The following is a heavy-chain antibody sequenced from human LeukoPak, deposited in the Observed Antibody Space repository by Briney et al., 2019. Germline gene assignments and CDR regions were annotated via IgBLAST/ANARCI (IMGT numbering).Heavy chain of an antibody. CDR3: AKDISGDLLEYNWFDP. CDR1: GFTFSSYG. D-gene: IGHD4-17*01. V-gene: IGHV3-9*01. Sequence: GGSLRLSCAASGFTFSSYGMSWVRQAPGKGLEWVSGISWNSGSIGYADSVKGRFTISRDNAKNSLYLQMNSLRAEDTALYYCAKDISGDLLEYNWFDPWGQGTLVTVSS. CDR2: ISWNSGSI. J-gene: IGHJ5*02.